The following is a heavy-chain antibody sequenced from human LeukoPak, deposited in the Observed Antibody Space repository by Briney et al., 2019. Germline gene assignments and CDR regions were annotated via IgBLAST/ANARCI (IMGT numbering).Heavy chain of an antibody. D-gene: IGHD1/OR15-1a*01. CDR3: ARQKWEQQGRDYYFNGLDV. CDR2: IYLYGTT. CDR1: IGSISGSKW. J-gene: IGHJ6*02. V-gene: IGHV4-4*02. Sequence: PSETLSLTCSVSIGSISGSKWWSWVRQSPVKGLEWIGEIYLYGTTNYNPSFTSRVTMSVDRSRNRFSLKLTSVTAADTAVYYCARQKWEQQGRDYYFNGLDVWGPGTTVIVSS.